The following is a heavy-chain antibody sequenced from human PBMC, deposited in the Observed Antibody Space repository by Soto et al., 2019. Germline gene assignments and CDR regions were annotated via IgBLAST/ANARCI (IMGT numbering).Heavy chain of an antibody. CDR2: IYYSGST. J-gene: IGHJ4*02. Sequence: SETLSLTCTVSGGSISSYYWSWIRQPPGKGLEWIGYIYYSGSTNYNPSLKSRVTISVDTSKNQFSLKLSSVTAADTAVYYCARDRGVSSSWYYFDYWGQGTLVTVSS. V-gene: IGHV4-59*01. CDR3: ARDRGVSSSWYYFDY. CDR1: GGSISSYY. D-gene: IGHD6-13*01.